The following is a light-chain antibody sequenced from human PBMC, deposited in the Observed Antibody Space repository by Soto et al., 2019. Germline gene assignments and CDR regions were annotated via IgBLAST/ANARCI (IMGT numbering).Light chain of an antibody. Sequence: DIQMTQSPSSLSASVGDRVTITCRASRSIGNYLNWYQQKPESAPKLLIYLTSSLQSGVPSRFSSSGSGTDFTLTIRSLQPEDFATYYCQQSYSTPYSFGQGTKVDIK. J-gene: IGKJ2*01. V-gene: IGKV1-39*01. CDR2: LTS. CDR3: QQSYSTPYS. CDR1: RSIGNY.